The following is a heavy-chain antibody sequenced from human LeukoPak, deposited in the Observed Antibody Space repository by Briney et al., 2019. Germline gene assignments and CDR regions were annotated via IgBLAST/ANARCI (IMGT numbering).Heavy chain of an antibody. CDR1: EFTFNNYA. CDR2: ISGSGDTT. D-gene: IGHD3-22*01. J-gene: IGHJ4*02. V-gene: IGHV3-23*01. CDR3: AKTPGYYDSSGYPTYYFDY. Sequence: GGSLRLSCAAAEFTFNNYAMPWVRQAPGKGLEWVSTISGSGDTTYYTDSVKGRFTISRDNSKNTLYLQMNSLRAEDTAIYYCAKTPGYYDSSGYPTYYFDYWGQGTLVTVAS.